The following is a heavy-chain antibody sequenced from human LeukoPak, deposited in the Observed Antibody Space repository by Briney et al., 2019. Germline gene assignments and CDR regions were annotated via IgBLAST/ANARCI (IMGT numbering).Heavy chain of an antibody. CDR3: TLFDYGDYDY. CDR2: IKPSGGST. V-gene: IGHV1-46*01. D-gene: IGHD4-17*01. CDR1: GSTFTSYF. J-gene: IGHJ4*02. Sequence: ASVKVACKASGSTFTSYFMHWVRQAPGQGLDWMGIIKPSGGSTNYAQKFQGRVTMTTDTFTSTFYMELSSLRSEDTAVYYCTLFDYGDYDYWGQGTLVTVSS.